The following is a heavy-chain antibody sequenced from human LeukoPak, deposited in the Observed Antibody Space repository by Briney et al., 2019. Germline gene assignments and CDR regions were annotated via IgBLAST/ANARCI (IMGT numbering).Heavy chain of an antibody. J-gene: IGHJ4*02. V-gene: IGHV4-34*01. Sequence: PSETLSLTCAVYGGSFSGYYWSWIRKPPGKGRDWIEEINHSGSTNYNPSLKSRVTISVDTSKNQFALKLSSVTAADTAVYYCARAPSGSYWGYWGQGTLVTVSS. CDR3: ARAPSGSYWGY. D-gene: IGHD1-26*01. CDR2: INHSGST. CDR1: GGSFSGYY.